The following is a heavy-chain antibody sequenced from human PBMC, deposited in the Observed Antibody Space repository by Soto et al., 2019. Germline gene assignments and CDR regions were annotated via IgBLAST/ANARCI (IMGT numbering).Heavy chain of an antibody. Sequence: PSETLSLTCTVSGDSITSSSHYWGWIRQPPGKGLECIANIYYDGNTYYNPSLKSRVAISLDTSKNQFSLRLNSVTAADTAVYYCARGQEGIVATHWDKGALVTVSS. CDR3: ARGQEGIVATH. CDR1: GDSITSSSHY. D-gene: IGHD5-12*01. V-gene: IGHV4-39*01. J-gene: IGHJ4*02. CDR2: IYYDGNT.